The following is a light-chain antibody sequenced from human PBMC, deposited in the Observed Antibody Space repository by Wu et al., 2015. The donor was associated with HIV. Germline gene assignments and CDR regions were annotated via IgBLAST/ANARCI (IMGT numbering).Light chain of an antibody. J-gene: IGKJ1*01. Sequence: EIMMTQSPATLSVSPGERVTLSCRASQSVSSNLAWYQQKTGQAPRLLIYGASTRATGIPARFSGSGSGTEFTLTISSLQSEDFAVYYCQQYNNWPPWTFGQGTKVEFK. V-gene: IGKV3-15*01. CDR1: QSVSSN. CDR2: GAS. CDR3: QQYNNWPPWT.